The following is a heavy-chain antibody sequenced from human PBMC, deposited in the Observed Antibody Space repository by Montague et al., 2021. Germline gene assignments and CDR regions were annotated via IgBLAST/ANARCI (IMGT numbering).Heavy chain of an antibody. CDR2: IGDDGVET. Sequence: SLRLSCPASGFTFSSYWMSWVRQAPGKGLEWVAHIGDDGVETYYVDSVKGRFTASRDNAKSSLYLQMNSLIAEDTAVYYCGVSPRRGGMDVWGKGTAVTVSS. J-gene: IGHJ6*03. CDR1: GFTFSSYW. V-gene: IGHV3-7*01. CDR3: GVSPRRGGMDV.